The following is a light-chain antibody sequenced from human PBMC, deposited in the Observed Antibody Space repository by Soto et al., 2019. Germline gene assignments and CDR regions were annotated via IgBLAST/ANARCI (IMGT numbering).Light chain of an antibody. J-gene: IGKJ1*01. CDR3: QQYNSYRWT. CDR1: QSIGRW. CDR2: DAS. V-gene: IGKV1-5*01. Sequence: DIQMTQSPSTLSASVGDRVTITCRASQSIGRWLAWYQQKPGKAPNLLIYDASSLETGVPSRFSGSGSGTEFTLTISSLQPDDFATYYCQQYNSYRWTFGQGTKVDIK.